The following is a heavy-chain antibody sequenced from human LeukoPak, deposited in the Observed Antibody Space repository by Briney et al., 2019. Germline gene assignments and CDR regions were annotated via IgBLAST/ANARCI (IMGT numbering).Heavy chain of an antibody. D-gene: IGHD2-15*01. CDR2: INHSGST. Sequence: PSETLSLTCAVYGGSFSGYYWSWIRQPPGKGLEWIGEINHSGSTNYNPSLKSRVTISVDTSKNQFSLKLSSVTAADTAVYYCARGPTLGYCSGGSCYYLDYWGQGTLVTVSS. CDR3: ARGPTLGYCSGGSCYYLDY. V-gene: IGHV4-34*01. J-gene: IGHJ4*02. CDR1: GGSFSGYY.